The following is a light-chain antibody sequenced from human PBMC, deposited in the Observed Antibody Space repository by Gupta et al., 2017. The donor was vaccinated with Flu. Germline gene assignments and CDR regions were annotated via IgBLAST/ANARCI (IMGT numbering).Light chain of an antibody. J-gene: IGLJ3*02. CDR3: QLYDEANRGV. V-gene: IGLV6-57*01. Sequence: VLTQPHSVSESPGKTVTISCTRSTGSIATNFVQWFQQSPGSFPTTVIYDSDRRPSGVPNRFSGSIDRSSTSESITISGLRTDDESYYDCQLYDEANRGVFGGGTRLTVL. CDR1: TGSIATNF. CDR2: DSD.